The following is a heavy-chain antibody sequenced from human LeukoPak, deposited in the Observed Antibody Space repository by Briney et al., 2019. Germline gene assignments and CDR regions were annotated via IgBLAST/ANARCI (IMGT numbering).Heavy chain of an antibody. CDR3: VKDRCDRATCPEV. J-gene: IGHJ4*02. Sequence: GGPLRLSCAASGFTFSTYAMSWVRQAPGEGLQWVSGISNSGDSTYYLDSVKGRFTISRDNSKNTLHLQMSSLRAEDTALYYCVKDRCDRATCPEVWGQGTLVTVSS. CDR2: ISNSGDST. D-gene: IGHD1-14*01. CDR1: GFTFSTYA. V-gene: IGHV3-23*01.